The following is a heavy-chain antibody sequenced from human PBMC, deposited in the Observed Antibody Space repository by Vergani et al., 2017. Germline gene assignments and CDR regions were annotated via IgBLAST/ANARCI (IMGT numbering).Heavy chain of an antibody. Sequence: QVPLQESGPGLVKPSQTLSVSCTVSGDSINSADHYWTWLRQSPGKGLEWLGYIYQSETTSYNPSLGSRVTISFETSKNQFSLKLRSVTAADTAVYYCARMGGYDEGDAFRIGYFDSWGPGILVTVSS. CDR2: IYQSETT. V-gene: IGHV4-30-4*01. D-gene: IGHD3-22*01. CDR3: ARMGGYDEGDAFRIGYFDS. CDR1: GDSINSADHY. J-gene: IGHJ4*02.